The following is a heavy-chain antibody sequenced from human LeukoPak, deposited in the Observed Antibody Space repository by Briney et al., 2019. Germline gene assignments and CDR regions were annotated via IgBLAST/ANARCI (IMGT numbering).Heavy chain of an antibody. J-gene: IGHJ4*02. V-gene: IGHV3-7*03. Sequence: GGSLRLSCAASGFTFRSHWISWVRQAPGKGLEWVANIKQEGSEKYYVDSVKGRFTVSRDNAKNSLYLQINSLRAEDTAVYYCAREGGNGWSLDYWGQGTLVTVSS. D-gene: IGHD6-19*01. CDR3: AREGGNGWSLDY. CDR2: IKQEGSEK. CDR1: GFTFRSHW.